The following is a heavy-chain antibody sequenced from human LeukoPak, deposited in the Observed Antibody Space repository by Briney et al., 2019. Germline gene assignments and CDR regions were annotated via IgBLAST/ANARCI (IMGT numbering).Heavy chain of an antibody. D-gene: IGHD1-26*01. Sequence: GGSLRLSCAASGFDFSKYTMSWVRQAPGKGLEWVSSISSGSRRIHYADSVKGRFTISRDNAKNSLYLQMNSLRAEDTAVYYCARDIVGATGVYWGQGTLVTVSS. V-gene: IGHV3-21*01. J-gene: IGHJ4*02. CDR3: ARDIVGATGVY. CDR1: GFDFSKYT. CDR2: ISSGSRRI.